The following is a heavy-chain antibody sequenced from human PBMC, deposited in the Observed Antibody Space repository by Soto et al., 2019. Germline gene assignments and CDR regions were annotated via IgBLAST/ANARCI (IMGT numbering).Heavy chain of an antibody. CDR2: INTDGSST. V-gene: IGHV3-74*01. Sequence: SGSPRLSCADSEFSFSHDGMHWLRQGPEKGLVWVSRINTDGSSTNYADSVRGRFTISRDNAKSTLYLQMNSLRAEDTAVYYCARDPYQSSNYYGSEFDYWGQGT. J-gene: IGHJ4*02. CDR1: EFSFSHDG. CDR3: ARDPYQSSNYYGSEFDY. D-gene: IGHD3-10*01.